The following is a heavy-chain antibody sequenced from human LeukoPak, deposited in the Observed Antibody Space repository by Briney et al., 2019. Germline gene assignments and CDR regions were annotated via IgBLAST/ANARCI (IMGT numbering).Heavy chain of an antibody. D-gene: IGHD5-12*01. Sequence: ASVKVSCKASGYTSTSYGISWVRQAPGQGLEWMGWISAYNGNTNYAQKLQGRVTMATDTSTSTAYMELRSLRSDDTAVYYCARGAHFGGYSGYGYWGQGTLVTVSS. J-gene: IGHJ4*02. CDR2: ISAYNGNT. V-gene: IGHV1-18*01. CDR3: ARGAHFGGYSGYGY. CDR1: GYTSTSYG.